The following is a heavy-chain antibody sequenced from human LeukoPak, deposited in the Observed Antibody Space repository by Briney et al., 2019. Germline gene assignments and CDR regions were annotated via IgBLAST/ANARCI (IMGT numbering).Heavy chain of an antibody. D-gene: IGHD6-13*01. CDR1: GFTVSSNY. CDR2: IYSGGST. CDR3: ARDTISSSWYFDY. Sequence: AGGSLRLSCAASGFTVSSNYMSWVRQAPGKGLEWVSVIYSGGSTYYADSVKGRFTISRDNSKNTLYLQMNSLRAEDTAVYYCARDTISSSWYFDYWGQGTLVTVSS. J-gene: IGHJ4*02. V-gene: IGHV3-66*02.